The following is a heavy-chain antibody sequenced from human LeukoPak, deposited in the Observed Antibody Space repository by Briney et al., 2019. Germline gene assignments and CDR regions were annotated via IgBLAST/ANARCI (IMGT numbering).Heavy chain of an antibody. V-gene: IGHV4-59*01. D-gene: IGHD3-3*01. CDR3: ARLRSGLIPDY. CDR1: GGSISSYY. CDR2: IYYSGST. J-gene: IGHJ4*02. Sequence: SETLSLTCTVSGGSISSYYWRWIRQPPGKGLEWIGYIYYSGSTNYNPSLKSRVTISVDTSKNQFSLKLSSVTAADTAVYYCARLRSGLIPDYWGQGTLVTVSS.